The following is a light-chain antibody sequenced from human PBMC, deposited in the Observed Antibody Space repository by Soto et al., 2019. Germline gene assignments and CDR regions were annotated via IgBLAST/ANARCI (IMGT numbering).Light chain of an antibody. J-gene: IGKJ5*01. CDR1: QSVSSSY. CDR3: QQRSNWPTT. Sequence: EIVFTQCPGTLALSPGERATLSCRASQSVSSSYLAWYQQKPGQAPRLLIHGAFTRATGIPARFSGSGSGTDFTLTISSLEPEDFAVYYCQQRSNWPTTFGQGTRLEIK. V-gene: IGKV3D-20*02. CDR2: GAF.